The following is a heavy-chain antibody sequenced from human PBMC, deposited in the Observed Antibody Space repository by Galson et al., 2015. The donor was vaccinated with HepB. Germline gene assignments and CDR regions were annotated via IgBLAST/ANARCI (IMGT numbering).Heavy chain of an antibody. CDR2: IWYDGSNK. J-gene: IGHJ4*02. D-gene: IGHD6-19*01. Sequence: SLRLSCAASGFTFSSYGMHWVRQAPGEGLEWVAVIWYDGSNKYYADSVKGRFTISRDNSKNTLYLQMNSLRAEDTAVYYCARDGAGYSSGWYFDYWGQGTLVTVSS. CDR3: ARDGAGYSSGWYFDY. V-gene: IGHV3-33*01. CDR1: GFTFSSYG.